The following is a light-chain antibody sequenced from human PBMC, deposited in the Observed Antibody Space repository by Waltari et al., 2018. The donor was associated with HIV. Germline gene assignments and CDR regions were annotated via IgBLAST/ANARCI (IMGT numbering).Light chain of an antibody. CDR3: QSYDSRLSAWV. CDR1: NSNIGSTYD. J-gene: IGLJ3*02. V-gene: IGLV1-40*03. CDR2: ANN. Sequence: QSVLPQPPSVSGAPGQRVTIACTGSNSNIGSTYDLHRYQPLPGKAPKLLIYANNNRPSGVPDRFSGSKSGASASLAITGLQAEDEADYSCQSYDSRLSAWVFGGGTKVTVL.